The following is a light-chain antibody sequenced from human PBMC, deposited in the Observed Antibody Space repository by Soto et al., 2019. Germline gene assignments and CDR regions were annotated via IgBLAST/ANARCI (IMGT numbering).Light chain of an antibody. CDR1: SSDIGDYNY. Sequence: QSALTQPASVSGSPGQSITIPCTGTSSDIGDYNYVSWYQQHSGKAPKLMIYEVRNRPSGVSDRFSGSKSGNTASLTISGLQAEDEADYYCISYTTSSTWVFGGGTKLTVL. CDR3: ISYTTSSTWV. J-gene: IGLJ3*02. V-gene: IGLV2-14*01. CDR2: EVR.